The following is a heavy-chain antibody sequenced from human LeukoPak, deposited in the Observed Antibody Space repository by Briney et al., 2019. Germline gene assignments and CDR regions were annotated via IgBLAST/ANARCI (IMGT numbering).Heavy chain of an antibody. CDR2: IWYDGSNK. Sequence: GGSLRLSCAASGFTFSSYGMHWVRQAPGKGLEWVAVIWYDGSNKYYVDSVKGRFTISRDNSKNTLYLQMNSLRAEDTAVYYCARDRRSGTDYYYGMDVWGKGTTVTVSS. CDR1: GFTFSSYG. CDR3: ARDRRSGTDYYYGMDV. J-gene: IGHJ6*04. D-gene: IGHD1-1*01. V-gene: IGHV3-33*01.